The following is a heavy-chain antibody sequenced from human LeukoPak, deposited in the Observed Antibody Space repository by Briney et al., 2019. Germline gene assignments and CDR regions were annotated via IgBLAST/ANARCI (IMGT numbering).Heavy chain of an antibody. Sequence: PSETLSLTCAVYGGSFSGFYWSWIRQPPGKGLEWIGEINHSGSTNYNPSLKSRVTISVDTSKNQFSLTLSSVTAADTAVYYCASLRVGSSFGYQYYIDVWGKGTTVTVSS. CDR2: INHSGST. CDR3: ASLRVGSSFGYQYYIDV. D-gene: IGHD6-13*01. J-gene: IGHJ6*03. V-gene: IGHV4-34*01. CDR1: GGSFSGFY.